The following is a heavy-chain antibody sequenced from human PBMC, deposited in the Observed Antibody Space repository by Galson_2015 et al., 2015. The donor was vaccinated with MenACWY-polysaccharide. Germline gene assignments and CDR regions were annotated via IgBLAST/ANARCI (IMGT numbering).Heavy chain of an antibody. V-gene: IGHV4-39*01. CDR2: ICSSGIT. Sequence: SETLSLTCPVSDGSFSTGRYRWDWVRQPPGKGREWIGDICSSGITYYNPSLKSRVAISVDTPKNQFSLRLTSVTAADTALYYCARHQPRIDAFDMWGQGTMVTVSS. CDR1: DGSFSTGRYR. D-gene: IGHD2-15*01. CDR3: ARHQPRIDAFDM. J-gene: IGHJ3*02.